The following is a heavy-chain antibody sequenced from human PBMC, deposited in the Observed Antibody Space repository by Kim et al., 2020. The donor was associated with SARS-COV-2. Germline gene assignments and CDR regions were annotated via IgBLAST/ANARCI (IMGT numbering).Heavy chain of an antibody. V-gene: IGHV3-13*01. CDR1: GFTFSSYD. J-gene: IGHJ4*02. D-gene: IGHD1-26*01. CDR3: ARVQKGIGAETYFDY. Sequence: GGSLRLSCAASGFTFSSYDMHWVRQATGKGLEWVSAIGTAGDTYYPGSVKGRFTISRENAKNSLYLQMNSLRAGDTAVYYCARVQKGIGAETYFDYWGQGTLVTVSS. CDR2: IGTAGDT.